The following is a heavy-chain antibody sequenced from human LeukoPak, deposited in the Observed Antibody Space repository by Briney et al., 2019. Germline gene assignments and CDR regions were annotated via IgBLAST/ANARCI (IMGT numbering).Heavy chain of an antibody. V-gene: IGHV3-23*01. D-gene: IGHD2-15*01. CDR2: TSDDSAKI. J-gene: IGHJ5*02. CDR3: AREYDGSWPS. Sequence: GGYLRLSCAASGFSFRTYARRWVGQAPGKGLDWVSATSDDSAKIYYSASVKGGFTISRANSKNTRFLQLNSLRVEDTGVYYCAREYDGSWPSWGQGTLVTVSS. CDR1: GFSFRTYA.